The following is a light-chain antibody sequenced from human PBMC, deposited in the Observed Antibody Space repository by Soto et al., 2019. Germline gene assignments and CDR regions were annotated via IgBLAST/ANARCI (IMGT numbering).Light chain of an antibody. J-gene: IGKJ1*01. CDR1: QTISSG. CDR3: QQYKSTWT. V-gene: IGKV1-5*03. Sequence: DIQMTQSPSTLSGSVGDRVTITCRASQTISSGLAWYQQRPGKAPKLRVQRASILESGVPSRFSVSGSGTEFTLTISSLQPAEFATYYCQQYKSTWTVGQGTK. CDR2: RAS.